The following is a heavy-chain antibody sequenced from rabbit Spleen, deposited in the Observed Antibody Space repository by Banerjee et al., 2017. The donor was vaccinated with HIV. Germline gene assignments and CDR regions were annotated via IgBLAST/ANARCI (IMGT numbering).Heavy chain of an antibody. Sequence: QEQLEESGGGLVKPEGSLTLTCKASLFSFSDRDVMCWVRQAPGKGLEWIACINTYTGKSVYATWAKGRFTCSKTSSTTVTLQMTSLTVADTATYFCARDTSSSFSSYGMDLWGPGTLVTVS. CDR1: LFSFSDRDV. CDR2: INTYTGKS. V-gene: IGHV1S45*01. CDR3: ARDTSSSFSSYGMDL. J-gene: IGHJ6*01. D-gene: IGHD1-1*01.